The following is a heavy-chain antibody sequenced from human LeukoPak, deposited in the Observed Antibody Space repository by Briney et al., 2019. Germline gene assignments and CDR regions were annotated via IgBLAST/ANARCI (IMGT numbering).Heavy chain of an antibody. CDR2: INHSGST. V-gene: IGHV4-34*01. CDR3: ARIPATYYYYGMDV. D-gene: IGHD2-2*01. J-gene: IGHJ6*02. Sequence: KPSETLSLTCAVYGGSFSGYYWSWIRQPPGKGLEWIGEINHSGSTNYNPSLKSRVTISVDTSKNQFSLKLSSVTAADTAVYYCARIPATYYYYGMDVWGQGTTITVSS. CDR1: GGSFSGYY.